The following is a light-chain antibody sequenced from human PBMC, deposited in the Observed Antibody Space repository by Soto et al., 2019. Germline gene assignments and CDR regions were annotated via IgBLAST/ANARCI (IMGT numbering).Light chain of an antibody. CDR2: DVS. CDR3: CSYAGSGGV. CDR1: SSDVGGYNY. J-gene: IGLJ1*01. Sequence: QSALTQPRSVSGSPGQSVTISCTGTSSDVGGYNYVSWYQQHPGKAPKLMIYDVSKRPSGVPDRFSGSKSGNTASLTISGLQAEDEADYYCCSYAGSGGVFGTGTKLTVL. V-gene: IGLV2-11*01.